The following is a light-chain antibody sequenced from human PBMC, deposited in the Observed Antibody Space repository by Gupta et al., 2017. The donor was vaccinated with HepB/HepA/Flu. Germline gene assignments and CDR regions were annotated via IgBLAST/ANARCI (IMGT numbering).Light chain of an antibody. J-gene: IGLJ2*01. V-gene: IGLV3-25*03. CDR2: KDS. CDR3: QSADSSIVV. Sequence: SSELTQPPSVSVSPGQTARITCSGDALPKQYAYWYQQKPGQAPVLVLYKDSERPSGIPERFSGSSSGTTVTLTISGVQAEDEADYYCQSADSSIVVFGGGTKLTVL. CDR1: ALPKQY.